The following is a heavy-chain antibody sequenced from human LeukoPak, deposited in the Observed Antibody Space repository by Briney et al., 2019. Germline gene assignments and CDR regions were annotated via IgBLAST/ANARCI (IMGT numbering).Heavy chain of an antibody. V-gene: IGHV3-53*01. CDR3: ARAESGYSYGYIYYYGMDV. CDR1: GFTVSSNY. J-gene: IGHJ6*02. CDR2: IYSGGST. Sequence: GGSLRLSCAASGFTVSSNYMSWARQAPGKGLEWVSVIYSGGSTYYADSVKGRFTISRDNSKSTLYLQMNSLRAEDTAVYYCARAESGYSYGYIYYYGMDVWGQGTTVTVSS. D-gene: IGHD5-18*01.